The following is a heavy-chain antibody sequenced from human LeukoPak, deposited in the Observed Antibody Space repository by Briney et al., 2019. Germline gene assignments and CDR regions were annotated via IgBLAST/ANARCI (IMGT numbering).Heavy chain of an antibody. J-gene: IGHJ4*02. CDR2: IYTSGST. V-gene: IGHV4-4*07. D-gene: IGHD3-10*01. Sequence: SETLSLTCTVSGGPISSYYWSWIRQPAGKGLEWIGRIYTSGSTNYNPSPKSRVTMSVDTSKNQFSLKLSSVTAADTAVYYCAISYGSGSYFDYWGQGTLVTVSS. CDR1: GGPISSYY. CDR3: AISYGSGSYFDY.